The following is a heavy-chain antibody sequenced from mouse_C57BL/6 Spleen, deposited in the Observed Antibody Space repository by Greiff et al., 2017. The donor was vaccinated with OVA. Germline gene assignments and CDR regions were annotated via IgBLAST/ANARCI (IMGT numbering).Heavy chain of an antibody. J-gene: IGHJ4*01. V-gene: IGHV1-15*01. CDR1: GYTFTDYE. D-gene: IGHD1-1*01. Sequence: QVQLKESGAELVRPGASVTLSCKASGYTFTDYEMHWVKQTPVHGLEWIGAIDPETGGTAYNQKFKGKAILTADKSSSTAYMELRSLTSEDSAVYYCTRFYYYGSSLYAMDYWGQGTSVTVSS. CDR2: IDPETGGT. CDR3: TRFYYYGSSLYAMDY.